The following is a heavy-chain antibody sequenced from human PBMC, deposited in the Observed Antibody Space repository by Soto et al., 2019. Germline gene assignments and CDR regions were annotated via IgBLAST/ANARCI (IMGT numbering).Heavy chain of an antibody. CDR3: ARGAGYRALDY. V-gene: IGHV5-51*03. Sequence: EVQLVQSGAEMKKPGESLKISCKGSGYVFTTYWIGWVRQMPGKGLEWMGLIYPGDSDTRYSPSFQGQVTISVDKSINTAYLQWSGLKASDSAMYYCARGAGYRALDYWGQGTLVTVSS. CDR1: GYVFTTYW. J-gene: IGHJ4*02. D-gene: IGHD1-26*01. CDR2: IYPGDSDT.